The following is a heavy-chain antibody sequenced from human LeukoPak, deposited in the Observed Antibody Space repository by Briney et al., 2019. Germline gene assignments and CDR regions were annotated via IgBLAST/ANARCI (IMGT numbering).Heavy chain of an antibody. CDR2: IYTSGST. Sequence: SETLSLTCTVSGGSISSGSYYWSRIRPPAGKGLEWIGRIYTSGSTNYNPSLKSRVTISVDTSKNQFSLKLSSVTAADTAVYYCAREPTTYYDFWRGSPPGYFDYWGQGTLVTVSS. V-gene: IGHV4-61*02. CDR3: AREPTTYYDFWRGSPPGYFDY. CDR1: GGSISSGSYY. D-gene: IGHD3-3*01. J-gene: IGHJ4*02.